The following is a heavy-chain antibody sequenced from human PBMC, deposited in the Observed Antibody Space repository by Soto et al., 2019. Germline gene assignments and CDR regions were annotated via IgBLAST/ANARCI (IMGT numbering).Heavy chain of an antibody. V-gene: IGHV5-51*01. CDR3: VIVATRDDAFDI. CDR1: GYSFTSYW. D-gene: IGHD5-12*01. CDR2: IYPGDSDT. Sequence: PGESLKISCKGSGYSFTSYWIGWVRQMPGKGLEWMGIIYPGDSDTRYSSSFQGQVTISADKSISTAYLQWSSLKASDTAIYYCVIVATRDDAFDIWGQGTMVTVSS. J-gene: IGHJ3*02.